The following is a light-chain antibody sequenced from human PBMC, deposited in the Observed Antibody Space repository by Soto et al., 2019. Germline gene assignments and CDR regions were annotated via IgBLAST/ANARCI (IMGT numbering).Light chain of an antibody. Sequence: EIVLTQSPGTLSLSPGERATLSCRASQSVSSSYLAWYQQKPGQAPRLLIYGASSRATGIPERFSGSVSGTDFTLTISRLEPEDFAVYYCQQYGSSPVTFGPGTKVDIK. CDR1: QSVSSSY. CDR2: GAS. J-gene: IGKJ3*01. V-gene: IGKV3-20*01. CDR3: QQYGSSPVT.